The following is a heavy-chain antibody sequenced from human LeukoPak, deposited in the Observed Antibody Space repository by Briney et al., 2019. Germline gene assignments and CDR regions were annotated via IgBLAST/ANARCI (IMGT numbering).Heavy chain of an antibody. V-gene: IGHV1-2*06. D-gene: IGHD2-2*01. J-gene: IGHJ4*02. CDR2: INPNSGGT. CDR1: GYTFTGYY. CDR3: ASVVVPAAMPLDY. Sequence: GASVKVSCKASGYTFTGYYMHWVRQAPGQGLEWMGRINPNSGGTNYAQKFQGRVTMTRDTSISTAYMELSRLRSDYMAVYYCASVVVPAAMPLDYWGQETLVTVSS.